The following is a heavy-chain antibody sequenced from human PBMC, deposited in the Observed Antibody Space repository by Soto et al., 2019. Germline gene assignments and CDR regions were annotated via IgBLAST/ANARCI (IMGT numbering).Heavy chain of an antibody. D-gene: IGHD2-2*01. CDR3: AKGSGDTRPYFFDL. CDR1: GFTLSSYS. V-gene: IGHV3-48*01. Sequence: PGGSLRLSCAASGFTLSSYSMNWARQAPGKGLEWVSYISSSSSTIYYADSVKGRFTISRDNSNNMLYLQMNSLRAEDTAVYFCAKGSGDTRPYFFDLWGQGTLVTVSS. J-gene: IGHJ4*02. CDR2: ISSSSSTI.